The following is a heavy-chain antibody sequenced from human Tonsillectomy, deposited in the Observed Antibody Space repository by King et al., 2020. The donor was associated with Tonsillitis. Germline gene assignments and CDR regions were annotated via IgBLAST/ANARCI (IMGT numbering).Heavy chain of an antibody. D-gene: IGHD5-18*01. CDR3: ARGKYSYAYFDY. Sequence: VQLVESGAEVKKPGASVKVSCKASGYTFTAYYMYWVRQAPGQGLEWMGWINPNSGGTNYAQKFQGRVTMTRDTSISTAYMELSRRRSDDTAVYYCARGKYSYAYFDYWGQGTLVTVSS. V-gene: IGHV1-2*02. J-gene: IGHJ4*02. CDR2: INPNSGGT. CDR1: GYTFTAYY.